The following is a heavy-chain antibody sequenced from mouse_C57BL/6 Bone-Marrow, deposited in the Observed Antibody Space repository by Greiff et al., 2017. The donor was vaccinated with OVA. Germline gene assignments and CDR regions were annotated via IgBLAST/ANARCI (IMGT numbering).Heavy chain of an antibody. CDR1: GYTFTDYY. D-gene: IGHD1-1*01. CDR3: ARADYYGSSYDAMDY. V-gene: IGHV1-76*01. J-gene: IGHJ4*01. Sequence: QVQLQQSGAELVRPGASVKLSCKASGYTFTDYYINWVKQRPGQGLEWIARIYPGSGNTYYNEKFKGKATLTAEKSSSTAYMQLSRLTSEDSAFYCCARADYYGSSYDAMDYWGQGTSVTVSS. CDR2: IYPGSGNT.